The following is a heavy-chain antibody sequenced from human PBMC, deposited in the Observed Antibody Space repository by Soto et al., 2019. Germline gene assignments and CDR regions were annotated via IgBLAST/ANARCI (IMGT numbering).Heavy chain of an antibody. CDR3: ARRGTYRGESGGVFDY. D-gene: IGHD2-21*01. V-gene: IGHV5-51*01. CDR2: IYPGDSDT. Sequence: GESLKISCKGSGYTFSNNWIGWARQMPGKGPEWIGIIYPGDSDTRFSPSFQGQVTISAEKSISTVYLEWTSLKASDTAMYYCARRGTYRGESGGVFDYWGQGTLVTVSS. CDR1: GYTFSNNW. J-gene: IGHJ4*02.